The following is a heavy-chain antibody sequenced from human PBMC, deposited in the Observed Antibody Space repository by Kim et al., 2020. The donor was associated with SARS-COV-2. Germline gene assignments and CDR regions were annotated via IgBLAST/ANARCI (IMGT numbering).Heavy chain of an antibody. CDR2: ISYDGNFK. D-gene: IGHD2-2*01. V-gene: IGHV3-30*04. CDR3: AREVVVVTAAMRGIYYYNGMDV. J-gene: IGHJ6*02. Sequence: GGSLRLSCAVSGFTFSKHAMHWVRQAPGKGLEWVALISYDGNFKYYADSVKGRFTISRDTSKNTLYLQMNSLRAEDTAVYYCAREVVVVTAAMRGIYYYNGMDVWGQGTTVTVSS. CDR1: GFTFSKHA.